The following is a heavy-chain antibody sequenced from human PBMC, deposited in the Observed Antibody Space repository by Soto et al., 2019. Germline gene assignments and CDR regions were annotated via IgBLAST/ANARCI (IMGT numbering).Heavy chain of an antibody. V-gene: IGHV5-10-1*01. Sequence: GESLKISCKGSAYSFTSYWISWVRQMPGKGLEWMGRIDPSDSYTNYSPSFQGHVTISADKSISTAYLQWSSLKASDTAMYYCASSPRGYCSSTSCRELGNYYGMDVWGQGTTVTVSS. D-gene: IGHD2-2*01. CDR1: AYSFTSYW. J-gene: IGHJ6*02. CDR3: ASSPRGYCSSTSCRELGNYYGMDV. CDR2: IDPSDSYT.